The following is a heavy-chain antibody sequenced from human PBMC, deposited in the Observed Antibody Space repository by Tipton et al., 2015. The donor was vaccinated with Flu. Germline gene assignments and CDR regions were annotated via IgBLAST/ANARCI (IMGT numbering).Heavy chain of an antibody. CDR1: GFTFSGYS. CDR3: ARDRGAAPGAYFLDY. V-gene: IGHV3-48*04. Sequence: SLRLSCAASGFTFSGYSGNWVRQAPGKGLEWVSYMSSSSSLIYYADSVKGRFTVSRDNAKNSLYLQMNSLRAEDTAVYYCARDRGAAPGAYFLDYWGQGALVTVSS. J-gene: IGHJ4*02. D-gene: IGHD6-13*01. CDR2: MSSSSSLI.